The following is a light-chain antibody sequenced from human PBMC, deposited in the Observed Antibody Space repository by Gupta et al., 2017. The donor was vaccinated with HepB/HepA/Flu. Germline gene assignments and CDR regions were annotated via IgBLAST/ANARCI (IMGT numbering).Light chain of an antibody. V-gene: IGLV3-1*01. J-gene: IGLJ2*01. CDR1: KLGDKF. CDR2: QDS. CDR3: QAWDSITAVV. Sequence: SYALTQPPSVSVPPGRTARITCSGDKLGDKFACWYQHKPGQSPVLVIYQDSKRPSGIPERFSGSNSGNTATLTISGTQAMDEADYYGQAWDSITAVVFGGGTKLTVL.